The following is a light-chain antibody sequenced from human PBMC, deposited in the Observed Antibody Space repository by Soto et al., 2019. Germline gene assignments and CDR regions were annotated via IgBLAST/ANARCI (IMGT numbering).Light chain of an antibody. V-gene: IGKV4-1*01. CDR1: QTILYTSNNQNY. J-gene: IGKJ3*01. CDR2: WAS. CDR3: HQYFAAPPT. Sequence: DIVMTQSPDSLAVSLGERATITCKSSQTILYTSNNQNYLAWYQQRPGQPPKLLIYWASTRVSGVPARISGSGSATNFTLTITSLQPEDVSTYYCHQYFAAPPTFGPGTKVEIK.